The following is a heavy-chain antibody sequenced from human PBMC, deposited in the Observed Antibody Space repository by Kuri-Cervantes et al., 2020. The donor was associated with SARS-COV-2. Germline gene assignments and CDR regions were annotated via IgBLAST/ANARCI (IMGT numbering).Heavy chain of an antibody. CDR2: ISSSSSTI. J-gene: IGHJ6*02. D-gene: IGHD2-2*01. CDR3: ARGYCSSTSCPPYYYYGMDV. Sequence: GGSLRLSCAASGFTFSSYSMNWVRQAPGKGLEWVSYISSSSSTIYYADSLKGRFTISRDNAKNSLYLQMNSLRDEDTAVYYCARGYCSSTSCPPYYYYGMDVWGQGTTVTVSS. V-gene: IGHV3-48*02. CDR1: GFTFSSYS.